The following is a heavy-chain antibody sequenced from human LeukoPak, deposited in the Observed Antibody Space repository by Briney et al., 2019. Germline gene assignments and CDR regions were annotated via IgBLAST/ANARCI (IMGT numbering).Heavy chain of an antibody. CDR3: ARDPVVMTMVTTGAFDI. V-gene: IGHV3-30*02. J-gene: IGHJ3*02. Sequence: QPGGSLRLSCAASGFTFSNYGIHWVRQAPGKGLEWVAFIRYDGSDKYYAEFVKGRFTISRDSSKNTLYLQMNSLRAEDTAVYYCARDPVVMTMVTTGAFDIWGQGTMVTVSS. CDR2: IRYDGSDK. D-gene: IGHD4-17*01. CDR1: GFTFSNYG.